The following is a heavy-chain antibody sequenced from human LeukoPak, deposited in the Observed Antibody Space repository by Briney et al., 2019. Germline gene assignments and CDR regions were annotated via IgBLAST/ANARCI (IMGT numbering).Heavy chain of an antibody. J-gene: IGHJ5*02. CDR1: GFTFSSYG. V-gene: IGHV3-30*18. Sequence: GRSLRLSCAASGFTFSSYGMHWVRQAPGKGLEWVAVISYDGSNEYYADSVKGRFTISRDNSKNTLYLQMNSLRAEDTAVYYCAEEAAAGTQVDPWGQGTLVTVSS. CDR3: AEEAAAGTQVDP. D-gene: IGHD6-13*01. CDR2: ISYDGSNE.